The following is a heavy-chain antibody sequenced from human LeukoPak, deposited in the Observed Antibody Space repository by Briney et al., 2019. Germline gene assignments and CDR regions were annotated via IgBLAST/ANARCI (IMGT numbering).Heavy chain of an antibody. CDR1: GGSISSYY. CDR2: IYYSGST. V-gene: IGHV4-59*12. CDR3: ARDPYGSGSYSGSY. J-gene: IGHJ4*02. Sequence: SETLSLTCTVSGGSISSYYWSWIRQPPGKGLEWIGYIYYSGSTNYNPSLKSRVTISVDTSKNQFSLKLSSVTAADTAVYYCARDPYGSGSYSGSYWGQGTLVTVSS. D-gene: IGHD3-10*01.